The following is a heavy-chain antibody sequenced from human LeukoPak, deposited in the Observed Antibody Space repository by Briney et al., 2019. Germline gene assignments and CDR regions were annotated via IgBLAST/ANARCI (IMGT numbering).Heavy chain of an antibody. J-gene: IGHJ4*02. Sequence: GGSLRLSCAASGFTFSSYSMNWVRQAPGKGLEWVSSISSSSSYIYYADSVKGRFTISRDNAKNSLYLQMNSLRAEDTAVYYCASGYDSSGSFDYWGQGTLVTVSS. CDR3: ASGYDSSGSFDY. D-gene: IGHD3-22*01. V-gene: IGHV3-21*01. CDR2: ISSSSSYI. CDR1: GFTFSSYS.